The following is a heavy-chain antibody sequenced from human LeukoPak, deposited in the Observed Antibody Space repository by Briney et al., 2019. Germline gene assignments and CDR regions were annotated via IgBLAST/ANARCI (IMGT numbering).Heavy chain of an antibody. CDR2: IYHSGST. CDR1: GGSISSSNW. V-gene: IGHV4-4*02. D-gene: IGHD6-19*01. J-gene: IGHJ4*02. Sequence: SETLSLTCAVSGGSISSSNWWSWVRQPPGKGLEWIGEIYHSGSTNYNPSLKSRVTISVDKSKNQFSLKLSSVTAADTAVYYCASGDSSGWRPFDYWGQGTLVTVSS. CDR3: ASGDSSGWRPFDY.